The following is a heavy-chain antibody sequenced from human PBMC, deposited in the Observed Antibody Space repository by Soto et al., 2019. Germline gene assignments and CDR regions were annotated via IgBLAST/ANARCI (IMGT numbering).Heavy chain of an antibody. CDR1: GFTFSSYA. CDR3: ARPAVAATYYYGMDV. Sequence: GGSLRLSCAASGFTFSSYAMHWVRQAPGKGLEWVAVISYDGSNKYYADSVKGRFTISRDNSKDTLYLQMNSLRAEDTAVYYCARPAVAATYYYGMDVWGQGTTVTVSS. CDR2: ISYDGSNK. J-gene: IGHJ6*02. D-gene: IGHD6-19*01. V-gene: IGHV3-30-3*01.